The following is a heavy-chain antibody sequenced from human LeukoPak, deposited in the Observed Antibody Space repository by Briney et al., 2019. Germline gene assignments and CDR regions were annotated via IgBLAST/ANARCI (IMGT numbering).Heavy chain of an antibody. D-gene: IGHD3-16*01. V-gene: IGHV3-7*01. Sequence: GGSLRLSCAASGFTLSTYWMNWVRQVPGKGLDWVAHINPDGSEKPYVDSVKARFTIARDNADNSLSLQMNSLRADDTAVYYCASWGAGGNSWGQPTLVTVPS. CDR2: INPDGSEK. J-gene: IGHJ4*02. CDR3: ASWGAGGNS. CDR1: GFTLSTYW.